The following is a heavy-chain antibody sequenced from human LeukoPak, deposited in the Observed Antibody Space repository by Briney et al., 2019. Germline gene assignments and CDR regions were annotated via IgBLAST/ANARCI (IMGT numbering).Heavy chain of an antibody. CDR2: IYYSGST. CDR3: ARGPDYYGSGSYYTG. D-gene: IGHD3-10*01. V-gene: IGHV4-59*01. CDR1: GGSISSYY. J-gene: IGHJ4*02. Sequence: SETLSLTCTVSGGSISSYYWSWIRQPPGKGLEWIGYIYYSGSTNYNPSLKSRVTISVDTPKNQFSLKLSSVTAADTAVYYCARGPDYYGSGSYYTGWGQGTLVTVSS.